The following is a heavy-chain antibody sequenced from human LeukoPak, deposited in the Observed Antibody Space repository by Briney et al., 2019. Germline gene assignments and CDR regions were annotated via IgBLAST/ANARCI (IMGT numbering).Heavy chain of an antibody. CDR2: IYHNGNT. V-gene: IGHV4-30-2*01. CDR3: ARDLLVGKGVPFDY. Sequence: ASQTLSLTCAVSGVSISSGGYSWSWIRQPPGKGLEWIGYIYHNGNTYYSPSLKSRVTISVDRSKNQFSLQLNSVTPEDTAVYYCARDLLVGKGVPFDYWSQGTLVTVSS. D-gene: IGHD1-1*01. J-gene: IGHJ4*02. CDR1: GVSISSGGYS.